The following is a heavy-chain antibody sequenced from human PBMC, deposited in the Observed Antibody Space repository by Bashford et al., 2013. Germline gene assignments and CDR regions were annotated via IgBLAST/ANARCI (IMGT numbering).Heavy chain of an antibody. CDR3: AWGRAFDI. J-gene: IGHJ3*02. CDR1: GYTFTSYG. D-gene: IGHD3-16*01. V-gene: IGHV1-18*04. CDR2: ISAYNGNT. Sequence: ASVKVSCKASGYTFTSYGISWVRQAPGQGLEWMGWISAYNGNTNYAQKVQGRVTITRNTSISTAYMELSSLRSEDTAVYYCAWGRAFDIWGQGTMVTVSS.